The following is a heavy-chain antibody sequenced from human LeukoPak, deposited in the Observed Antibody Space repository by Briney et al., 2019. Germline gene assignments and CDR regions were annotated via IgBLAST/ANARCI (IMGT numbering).Heavy chain of an antibody. CDR2: ICSSSSYT. CDR1: GFTFSDYY. V-gene: IGHV3-11*06. Sequence: GGSLRLSCAASGFTFSDYYMSWIRQAPGKGLEWVSYICSSSSYTNYADSVKGRFTISRDNAKNSLYLQMNSLRAEDTAVYYCARVPLSSSLGMDVWGQGTTVTVSS. CDR3: ARVPLSSSLGMDV. J-gene: IGHJ6*02. D-gene: IGHD6-13*01.